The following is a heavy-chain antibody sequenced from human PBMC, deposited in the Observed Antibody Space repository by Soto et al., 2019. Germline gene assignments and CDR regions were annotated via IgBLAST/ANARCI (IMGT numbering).Heavy chain of an antibody. D-gene: IGHD2-15*01. Sequence: ASVKVSCKASGYTFTGYSMHWVRQAPGQGLEWIGWINPNSGGTNYAQKFQGRVTMTRDTSINTVYMELSSLQPDDTAVYYCSKGLWTVGQCSGGTCYDGMDVWGQGTTVTVSS. J-gene: IGHJ6*02. CDR1: GYTFTGYS. CDR2: INPNSGGT. V-gene: IGHV1-2*02. CDR3: SKGLWTVGQCSGGTCYDGMDV.